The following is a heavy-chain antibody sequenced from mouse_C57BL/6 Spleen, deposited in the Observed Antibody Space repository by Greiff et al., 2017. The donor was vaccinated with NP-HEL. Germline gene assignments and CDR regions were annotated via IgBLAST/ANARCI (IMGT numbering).Heavy chain of an antibody. CDR1: GFSLTSYG. CDR3: AKTYGSSYGWYFDV. V-gene: IGHV2-5*01. J-gene: IGHJ1*03. Sequence: VKVVESGPGLVQPSQSLSITCTVSGFSLTSYGVHWVRQSPGKGLEWLGVIWRGGSTDYNAAFMSRLSITKDNSKSQVFFKMNSLQADDTAIYYCAKTYGSSYGWYFDVWGTGTTVTVSS. D-gene: IGHD1-1*01. CDR2: IWRGGST.